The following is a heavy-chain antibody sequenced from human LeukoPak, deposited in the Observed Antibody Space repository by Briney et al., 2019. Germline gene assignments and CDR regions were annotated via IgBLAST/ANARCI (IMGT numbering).Heavy chain of an antibody. V-gene: IGHV1-69*04. CDR1: GGTFSSYA. CDR3: ARVPYYYDSSGYYTAFDI. D-gene: IGHD3-22*01. J-gene: IGHJ3*02. Sequence: SVKVSCKASGGTFSSYAISWVRQAPGQGLEWMGRIIPILGIANYAQKFQGRVTITADKSTSTAYMELSSLRSEDTAVYYCARVPYYYDSSGYYTAFDIWGQGTMVTVSS. CDR2: IIPILGIA.